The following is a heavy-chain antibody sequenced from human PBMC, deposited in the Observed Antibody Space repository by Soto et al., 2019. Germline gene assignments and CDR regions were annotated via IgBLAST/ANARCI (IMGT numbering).Heavy chain of an antibody. CDR1: GGTFRTYA. CDR3: AKGAVAGTPTSYYYYGVDV. Sequence: QVQLLQSGAEVKKPGSSVRVSCEASGGTFRTYAISWVRQAPGQGLEWMGEIIPIFGTVNYAQKFQGRVTITADESTTTVHMDLRSLRSEDTAVYYCAKGAVAGTPTSYYYYGVDVWGQGTTVTVSS. V-gene: IGHV1-69*12. J-gene: IGHJ6*02. CDR2: IIPIFGTV. D-gene: IGHD6-19*01.